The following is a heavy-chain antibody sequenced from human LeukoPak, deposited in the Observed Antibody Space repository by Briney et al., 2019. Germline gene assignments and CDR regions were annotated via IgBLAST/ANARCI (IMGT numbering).Heavy chain of an antibody. Sequence: GGSLRLSCAASGFTFSTYGMSWVRQAPGKGLEWVSAITGSGGSTYYADSVKGRFTISRDNSQNTLYLQINSLRVEDTAVYYCARGPVGGATYYDGDAFDIWGQGTMVTVSS. V-gene: IGHV3-23*01. CDR2: ITGSGGST. CDR3: ARGPVGGATYYDGDAFDI. J-gene: IGHJ3*02. CDR1: GFTFSTYG. D-gene: IGHD1-26*01.